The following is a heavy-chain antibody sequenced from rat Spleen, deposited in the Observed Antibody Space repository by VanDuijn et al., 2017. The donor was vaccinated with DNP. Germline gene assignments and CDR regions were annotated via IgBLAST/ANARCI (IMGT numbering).Heavy chain of an antibody. CDR2: ITGSGGNT. Sequence: EVQLVESGGGLVQPGRSLKLSCVASGFTFNHYWMAWIRQVPGKGLEWVTSITGSGGNTYYPDSVKGRFTISRDNAKNTLYLQMDSLRSEDTATYYCARPDYWGQGVMVTVSS. CDR1: GFTFNHYW. V-gene: IGHV5-31*01. J-gene: IGHJ2*01. CDR3: ARPDY.